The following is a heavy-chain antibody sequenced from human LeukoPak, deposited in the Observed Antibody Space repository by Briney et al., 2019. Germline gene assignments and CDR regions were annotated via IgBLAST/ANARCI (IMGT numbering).Heavy chain of an antibody. CDR1: GGSVSGYY. CDR2: IYYTGNT. V-gene: IGHV4-59*08. D-gene: IGHD6-6*01. Sequence: KASETLSLTCSVSGGSVSGYYWSWIRQPPGKGLEWLGYIYYTGNTNYNPSLRSRVTMSVDTSKNQFSLKLSSVTAADTAVYYCARHSDIAARPDASFDYWGQGTLVTVSS. CDR3: ARHSDIAARPDASFDY. J-gene: IGHJ4*02.